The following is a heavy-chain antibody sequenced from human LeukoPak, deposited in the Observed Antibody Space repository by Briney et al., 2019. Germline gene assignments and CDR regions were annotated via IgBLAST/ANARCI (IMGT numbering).Heavy chain of an antibody. D-gene: IGHD2-15*01. J-gene: IGHJ4*02. CDR1: GSSISSYY. CDR2: IYYSGST. V-gene: IGHV4-59*01. Sequence: SETLSLTCTVSGSSISSYYWSWIRQPPGKGLEWIGYIYYSGSTNYNPPLKSRVTISVDTSKNQFSLKLSSVTAADTAVYYCARGVVVVAATKGYYFDYWGQGTLVTVSS. CDR3: ARGVVVVAATKGYYFDY.